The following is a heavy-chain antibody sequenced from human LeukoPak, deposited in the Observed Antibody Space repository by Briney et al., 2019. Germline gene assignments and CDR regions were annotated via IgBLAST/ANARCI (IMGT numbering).Heavy chain of an antibody. Sequence: SETLPLTCTVSGGPIISYYWNSIPQPPAKGLEWIGYIYYCGNTNYNPSLKSRVTISVDTSKNQLSAKQISVCAAATAVYDWASYWRGRFDCRRQGSLVTDSS. D-gene: IGHD2-8*02. CDR3: ASYWRGRFDC. CDR1: GGPIISYY. CDR2: IYYCGNT. V-gene: IGHV4-59*01. J-gene: IGHJ4*02.